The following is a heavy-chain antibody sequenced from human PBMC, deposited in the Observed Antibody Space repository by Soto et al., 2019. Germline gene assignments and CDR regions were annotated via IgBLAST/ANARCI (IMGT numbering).Heavy chain of an antibody. CDR1: GGTFSSYA. CDR2: IIPIFGTA. D-gene: IGHD6-6*01. V-gene: IGHV1-69*13. J-gene: IGHJ5*02. CDR3: ARVSIAAPGPNWFDP. Sequence: ASVKVSCKASGGTFSSYAISWVRQAPGQGLEWMGGIIPIFGTANYAQKFQGRVTITADESTSTAYMELSSLRSEDTAVYYCARVSIAAPGPNWFDPWGQGTVVTVSS.